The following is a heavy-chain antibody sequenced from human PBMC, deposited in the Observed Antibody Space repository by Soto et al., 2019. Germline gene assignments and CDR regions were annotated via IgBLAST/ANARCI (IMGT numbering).Heavy chain of an antibody. D-gene: IGHD2-15*01. J-gene: IGHJ6*03. CDR3: ARGGLLLRDYYYYMDV. Sequence: SETLSLTCTVSGGSISSYYWSWIRQSPGKGLEWIGYIYYSGSTNYNPSLKSRVTISVDTSKNQFSLKLSSVTAADTAVYYCARGGLLLRDYYYYMDVWGKGTTVT. V-gene: IGHV4-59*01. CDR1: GGSISSYY. CDR2: IYYSGST.